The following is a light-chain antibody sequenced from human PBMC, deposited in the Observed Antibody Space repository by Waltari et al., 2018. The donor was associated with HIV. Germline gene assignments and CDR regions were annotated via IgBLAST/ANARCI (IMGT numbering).Light chain of an antibody. CDR1: QSVSSY. J-gene: IGKJ4*01. V-gene: IGKV3-11*01. CDR3: QQHSSWPLT. Sequence: EIVMTQSPATLSVSPGERATLSCRASQSVSSYLAWYQQKPGQAPRLLIYEASNRATGIPARFIGSGSGTDFTLTISSLEPEDFAVYSCQQHSSWPLTFGGGTKVEIK. CDR2: EAS.